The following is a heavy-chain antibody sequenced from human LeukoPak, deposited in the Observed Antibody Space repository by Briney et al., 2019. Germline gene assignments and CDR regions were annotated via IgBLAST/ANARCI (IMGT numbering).Heavy chain of an antibody. CDR3: AKGYSYGYTTFFDY. CDR1: GFTFDDYA. V-gene: IGHV3-9*01. D-gene: IGHD5-18*01. J-gene: IGHJ4*02. CDR2: ISWNSGSI. Sequence: GGSLRLSCAASGFTFDDYAMHWVRPAPGKGLAWVSGISWNSGSIGYADSVKGRFTISRDNAKNSLYLQMNSLRAEDTALYYCAKGYSYGYTTFFDYWGQGTLVTVSS.